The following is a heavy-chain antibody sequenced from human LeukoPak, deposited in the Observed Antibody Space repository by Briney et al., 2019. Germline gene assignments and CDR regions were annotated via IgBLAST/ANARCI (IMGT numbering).Heavy chain of an antibody. CDR1: GFTFSSYS. V-gene: IGHV3-21*01. J-gene: IGHJ4*02. Sequence: GGSLRLSCAASGFTFSSYSMNWVRQAPGKGLEWVSSISSSSSYIYYADSVKGRFTISRDNAKNSLYLQMNSLRAEDAAVYYCARDASTRSFDYWGQGTLVTVSS. CDR2: ISSSSSYI. CDR3: ARDASTRSFDY.